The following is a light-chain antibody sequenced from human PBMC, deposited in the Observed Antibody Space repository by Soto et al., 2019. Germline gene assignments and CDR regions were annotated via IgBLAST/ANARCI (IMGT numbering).Light chain of an antibody. CDR3: QQRYSTPPA. CDR2: AAS. Sequence: DIQMTQSPSSLSASVGDRVTITCRASQSISSYLNWYQQKPEKAPKLLIYAASSLQSGVPSRFSCSGSGTDFTLTISSLQPEDFATYYCQQRYSTPPAFGGGTKVEIK. V-gene: IGKV1-39*01. J-gene: IGKJ4*01. CDR1: QSISSY.